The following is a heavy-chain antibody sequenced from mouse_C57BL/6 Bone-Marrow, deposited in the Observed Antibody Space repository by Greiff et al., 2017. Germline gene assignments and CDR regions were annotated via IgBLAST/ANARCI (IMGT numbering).Heavy chain of an antibody. CDR1: GYTFTSYT. CDR3: ARSKGLLRWFAY. CDR2: INPSSGYT. D-gene: IGHD2-3*01. V-gene: IGHV1-4*01. Sequence: GASVKMSCKASGYTFTSYTMHWVKQRPGQGLEWIGYINPSSGYTKYNQKFKDKATLTADKSSSTAYMQLSSLTSEDSAVYYCARSKGLLRWFAYWGQGTLGTVSA. J-gene: IGHJ3*01.